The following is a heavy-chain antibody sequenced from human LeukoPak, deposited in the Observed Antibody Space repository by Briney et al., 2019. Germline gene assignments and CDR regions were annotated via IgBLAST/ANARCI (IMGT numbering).Heavy chain of an antibody. CDR3: ARVGHKYRDQYYFDY. V-gene: IGHV3-48*01. CDR2: ISGSSGII. CDR1: GFTFNTYT. D-gene: IGHD5-12*01. J-gene: IGHJ4*02. Sequence: GGSLRLSCAASGFTFNTYTMNWVRQAPGKGLEWVSYISGSSGIIDYADSVRGRFTISRDNAKNSLYLQMNSLRAEDTAVYYCARVGHKYRDQYYFDYWGQGTLVTVSS.